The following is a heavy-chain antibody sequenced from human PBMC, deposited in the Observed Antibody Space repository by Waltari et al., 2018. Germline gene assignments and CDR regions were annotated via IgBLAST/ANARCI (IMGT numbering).Heavy chain of an antibody. D-gene: IGHD2-15*01. CDR3: ARDLGRGLFLDS. Sequence: QLQLHESGPGLVKPSGTLSLPCVVSGDSMSGHSGWSWIRQSPDKGLAWIGQVHRSGRTNYNPSFASRVIVSLDTSMNQFSLRILSATAADTAVYYCARDLGRGLFLDSWGQGTLVTVSP. CDR1: GDSMSGHSG. V-gene: IGHV4-4*02. J-gene: IGHJ4*02. CDR2: VHRSGRT.